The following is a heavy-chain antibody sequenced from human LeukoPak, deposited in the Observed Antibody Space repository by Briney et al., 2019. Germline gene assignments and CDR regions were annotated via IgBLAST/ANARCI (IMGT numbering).Heavy chain of an antibody. D-gene: IGHD6-19*01. Sequence: ASVKVSCKAPGYTFTGYYMHWVRQAPGQGLEWMGWINPNSGGTNYAQKFQGRVTMTRDTSISTAYMELSRLRSDDTAVYYCARTERIAVAGTSDYWGQGTLVTVSS. V-gene: IGHV1-2*02. CDR3: ARTERIAVAGTSDY. CDR2: INPNSGGT. J-gene: IGHJ4*02. CDR1: GYTFTGYY.